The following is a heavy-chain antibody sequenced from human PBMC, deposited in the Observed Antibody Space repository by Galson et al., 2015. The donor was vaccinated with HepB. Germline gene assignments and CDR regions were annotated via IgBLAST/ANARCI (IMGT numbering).Heavy chain of an antibody. J-gene: IGHJ4*02. CDR1: GFTFSSYA. CDR3: AKEPRRESIAVAGTSFDY. Sequence: LRLSCAASGFTFSSYAMSWVRQAPGKGLEWVSAISGSGGSTYYADSVKGRFTISRDNSKNTLYLQMNSLRAEDTAVYYCAKEPRRESIAVAGTSFDYWGQGTLVTVSS. V-gene: IGHV3-23*01. CDR2: ISGSGGST. D-gene: IGHD6-19*01.